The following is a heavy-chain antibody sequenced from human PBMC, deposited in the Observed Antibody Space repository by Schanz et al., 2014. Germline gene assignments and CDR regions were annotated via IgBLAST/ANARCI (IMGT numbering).Heavy chain of an antibody. CDR1: GFTFSSYA. D-gene: IGHD1-1*01. CDR2: IRSSSTPI. Sequence: EVQLLESGGGLVQPGGSLRLSCAASGFTFSSYAMSWVRQAPGKGPEWVSYIRSSSTPIYYADSVKGRYTISRDNAKNSLFRQMNSLRPEDTAVYCCARGRVLESWGQGTLVTVSS. J-gene: IGHJ5*02. CDR3: ARGRVLES. V-gene: IGHV3-48*01.